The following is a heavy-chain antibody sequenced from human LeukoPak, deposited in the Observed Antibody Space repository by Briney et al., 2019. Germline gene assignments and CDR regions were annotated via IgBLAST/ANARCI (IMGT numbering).Heavy chain of an antibody. CDR3: AQKAPYSPAYSQE. J-gene: IGHJ1*01. Sequence: PSETLSLTCTVSGGSITSYFCSWIRQPPGKGLEWIGYIYHSGTTNYNPSLKSRVTISVDTSKNQFSLKLTSVTAADTAVYYCAQKAPYSPAYSQEWGQGTLVTVSS. V-gene: IGHV4-59*01. CDR2: IYHSGTT. D-gene: IGHD2-15*01. CDR1: GGSITSYF.